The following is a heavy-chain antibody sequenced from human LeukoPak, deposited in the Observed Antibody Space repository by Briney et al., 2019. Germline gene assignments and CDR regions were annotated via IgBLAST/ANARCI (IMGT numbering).Heavy chain of an antibody. CDR2: ISAGADST. D-gene: IGHD4-17*01. J-gene: IGHJ5*01. CDR3: ARGAYGDYDS. Sequence: GGSPRLSCAASAFTFSSYAMSWVRQAPGEGLEWVSAISAGADSTYYADSVQGRFTISRDNSKNTLYLQMSGLRAEDTAVYFCARGAYGDYDSWGQGTLVTVSS. CDR1: AFTFSSYA. V-gene: IGHV3-23*01.